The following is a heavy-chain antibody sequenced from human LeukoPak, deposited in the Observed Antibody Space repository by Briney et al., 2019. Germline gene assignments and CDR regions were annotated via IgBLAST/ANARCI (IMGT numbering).Heavy chain of an antibody. D-gene: IGHD3-22*01. V-gene: IGHV3-30*02. CDR1: GFTFSSYS. Sequence: PGGSLRLSCAASGFTFSSYSMNWVRQAPGKGLEWVAYIQNDGSNEQYADSVKGRFSISRDSSKNILYLQMNSLRAEDTAVYYCAKNRPRDTMIVDFDYWGQGTLVTVSS. CDR3: AKNRPRDTMIVDFDY. J-gene: IGHJ4*02. CDR2: IQNDGSNE.